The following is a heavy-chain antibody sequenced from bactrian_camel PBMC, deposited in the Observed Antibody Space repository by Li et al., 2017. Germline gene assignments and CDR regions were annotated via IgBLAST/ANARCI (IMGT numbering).Heavy chain of an antibody. CDR2: IRKDGST. Sequence: LVESGGGSVQAGGSLKLSCVASESISSWCEKDWYRQTPGKERELVSTIRKDGSTTYADSVKGRFAISRDDAKNTLFLQMNGLKPEDTAVYYCAAEINPRGVPDFGYWGQGTQVTVS. V-gene: IGHV3S53*01. CDR1: ESISSWCE. CDR3: AAEINPRGVPDFGY. J-gene: IGHJ6*01.